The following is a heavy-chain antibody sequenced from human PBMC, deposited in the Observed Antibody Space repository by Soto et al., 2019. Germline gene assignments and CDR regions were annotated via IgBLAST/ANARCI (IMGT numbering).Heavy chain of an antibody. V-gene: IGHV1-18*04. Sequence: QLQLVQSGTELKKPGASVKVSCKASGYTFTNYGITWVRQATGQGLEWMGWINADYGNTNYEQKFQGRVTMTTDTPTNTAYMEPRSLRSDDTTVYYCARKSLSNFTWFDPWGQGTLVTVSS. CDR1: GYTFTNYG. CDR2: INADYGNT. CDR3: ARKSLSNFTWFDP. J-gene: IGHJ5*02. D-gene: IGHD4-4*01.